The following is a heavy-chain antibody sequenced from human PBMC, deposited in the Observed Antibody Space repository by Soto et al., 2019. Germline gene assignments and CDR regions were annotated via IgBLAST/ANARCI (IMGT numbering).Heavy chain of an antibody. J-gene: IGHJ3*02. V-gene: IGHV5-51*03. D-gene: IGHD3-22*01. CDR1: GYSFFFYL. CDR2: MYPDDSDI. Sequence: GESLKISCKASGYSFFFYLICWVFQMPGKSLEWMAIMYPDDSDIRYSPSFEAHVTISADKSTSTAFLQWSSLKASDTAMYYCATAYVYDFENSNYYRDAFDIWGQGTLVTVSS. CDR3: ATAYVYDFENSNYYRDAFDI.